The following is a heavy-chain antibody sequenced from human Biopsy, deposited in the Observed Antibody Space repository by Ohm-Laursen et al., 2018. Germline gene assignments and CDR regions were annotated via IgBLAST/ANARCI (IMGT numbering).Heavy chain of an antibody. D-gene: IGHD3-10*01. V-gene: IGHV1-2*02. J-gene: IGHJ5*02. Sequence: SVKVSCKASGYTFTGYYIHWVRQAPGQGLEWMGYINPKNGDTNYEQKFQGRVTMTRDTSNSTAYMELSSLRSDDTAVYYCARDSGDGSGNYGGCFDPWGQGTLVTVSS. CDR1: GYTFTGYY. CDR2: INPKNGDT. CDR3: ARDSGDGSGNYGGCFDP.